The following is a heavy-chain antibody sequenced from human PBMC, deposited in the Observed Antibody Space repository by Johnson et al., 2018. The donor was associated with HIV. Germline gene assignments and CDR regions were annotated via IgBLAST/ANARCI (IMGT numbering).Heavy chain of an antibody. CDR3: ARERARQELGLDGAFDI. CDR2: IRYDGSNK. D-gene: IGHD6-13*01. V-gene: IGHV3-30*02. Sequence: VQLVESGGGLVQPGGSLRLSCAASGFTLSTYWMSWVRQAPGKGLEWVAFIRYDGSNKYYADSVKGRFTISRDNSKNTLYLQMHSLRAEDTAVYYCARERARQELGLDGAFDIWGQGTTVSVS. CDR1: GFTLSTYW. J-gene: IGHJ3*02.